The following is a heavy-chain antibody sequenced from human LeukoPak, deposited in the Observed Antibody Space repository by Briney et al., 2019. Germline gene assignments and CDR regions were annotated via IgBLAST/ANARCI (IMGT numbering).Heavy chain of an antibody. Sequence: PGGSLRLSCAASGFTFSSYGMSWVRQAPGKGLEWVSAISGSGGSTYYADSVKGRFTISRDNSKNTLYLQMNSLRAEDTAVYYCVLQHLGNYFDYWGQGTLVTVSS. CDR1: GFTFSSYG. V-gene: IGHV3-23*01. J-gene: IGHJ4*02. CDR3: VLQHLGNYFDY. CDR2: ISGSGGST. D-gene: IGHD6-13*01.